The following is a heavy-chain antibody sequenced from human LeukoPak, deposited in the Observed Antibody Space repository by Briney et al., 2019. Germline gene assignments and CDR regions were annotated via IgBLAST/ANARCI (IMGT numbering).Heavy chain of an antibody. CDR1: GGSFSGYY. CDR2: INHSGST. D-gene: IGHD6-13*01. CDR3: ARAQQLGRLFDY. V-gene: IGHV4-34*01. Sequence: SETLSLTCAVYGGSFSGYYWSWIRQPPGKGLEWIGEINHSGSTNYNPSLKSRVTISVDTSKNQFSLKLSSVTAADTAVYYCARAQQLGRLFDYWGQGTLVTVSS. J-gene: IGHJ4*02.